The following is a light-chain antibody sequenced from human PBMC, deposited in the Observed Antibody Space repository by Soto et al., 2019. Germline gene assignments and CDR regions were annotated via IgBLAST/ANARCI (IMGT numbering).Light chain of an antibody. V-gene: IGLV2-8*01. CDR2: EVT. Sequence: QSVLTQPPSASGSPGQSVTISCTGTSSDVGGYNYVSWYQQHPGKAPKVMIYEVTKRPSGVPDRFSGSKSGNTASLTVSGLQGEDEADYYCSLYASQNNLVFGGGTKLTVL. CDR3: SLYASQNNLV. CDR1: SSDVGGYNY. J-gene: IGLJ3*02.